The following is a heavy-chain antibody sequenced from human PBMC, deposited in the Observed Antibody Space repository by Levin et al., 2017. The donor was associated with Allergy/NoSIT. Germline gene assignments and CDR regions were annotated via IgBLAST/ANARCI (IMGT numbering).Heavy chain of an antibody. D-gene: IGHD3-22*01. CDR3: ARAYYDSSGYYYYYYGMDV. CDR2: ISYDGSNK. V-gene: IGHV3-30*04. J-gene: IGHJ6*02. Sequence: GGSLRLSCAASGFTFSSYAMHWVRQAPGKGLEWVAVISYDGSNKYYADSVKGRFTISRDNSKNTLYLQMNSLRAEDTAVYYCARAYYDSSGYYYYYYGMDVWGQGTTVTVSS. CDR1: GFTFSSYA.